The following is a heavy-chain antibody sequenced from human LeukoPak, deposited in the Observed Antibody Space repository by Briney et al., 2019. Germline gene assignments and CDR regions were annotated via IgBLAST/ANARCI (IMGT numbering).Heavy chain of an antibody. V-gene: IGHV3-23*01. D-gene: IGHD5-18*01. CDR3: ARNSYGTNNFDY. J-gene: IGHJ4*02. Sequence: GGSLRLSCSASGFTFSSYAMSWVRQAPGKGLGWVSAISSSGGSTYYADSVKGRFTISRDNSKNTLYLQMNSLRAVDTALYYCARNSYGTNNFDYWGQGTLVTVSS. CDR2: ISSSGGST. CDR1: GFTFSSYA.